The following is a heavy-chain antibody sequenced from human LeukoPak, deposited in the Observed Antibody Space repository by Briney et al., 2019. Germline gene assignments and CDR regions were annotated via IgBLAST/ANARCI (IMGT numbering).Heavy chain of an antibody. CDR2: IYYSGST. D-gene: IGHD3-22*01. CDR3: AGGISYYYDSSGYYLTL. Sequence: SQTLSLTCTVSGGSISSGDYYWSWIRQPPGKGLEWIVYIYYSGSTYYNPSLKSRVTISVDTSKNQFSLKLSSVTAADTAVYYCAGGISYYYDSSGYYLTLWGQGTLVTVSS. CDR1: GGSISSGDYY. V-gene: IGHV4-30-4*08. J-gene: IGHJ4*02.